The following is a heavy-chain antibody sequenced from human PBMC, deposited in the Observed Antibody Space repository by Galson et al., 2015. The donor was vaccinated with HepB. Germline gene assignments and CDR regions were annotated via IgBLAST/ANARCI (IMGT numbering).Heavy chain of an antibody. V-gene: IGHV4-39*01. D-gene: IGHD6-13*01. CDR3: ARRGYSST. Sequence: SETLSLTCTVSGVSITSNAYYWGWVRQPPGKGLEFIGSIFYFGSTDYNPSLKSRVTISMDTSKNQFSLKLTSVTASDTAVDYCARRGYSSTWGPGILVAVSS. CDR2: IFYFGST. CDR1: GVSITSNAYY. J-gene: IGHJ5*02.